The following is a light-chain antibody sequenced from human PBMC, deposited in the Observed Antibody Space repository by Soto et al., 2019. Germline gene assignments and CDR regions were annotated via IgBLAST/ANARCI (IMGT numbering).Light chain of an antibody. J-gene: IGLJ1*01. CDR1: SSDVGGYRY. CDR3: CSYTGSYSDV. CDR2: DVT. Sequence: QSALTQPHSVSGSPGQSVTIPCTGTSSDVGGYRYVSWYQQHPGKAPRLIIYDVTERPSGVPDRFSGSKSGNTASLTISGLQAEDEADYYCCSYTGSYSDVFGIGTKLTVL. V-gene: IGLV2-11*01.